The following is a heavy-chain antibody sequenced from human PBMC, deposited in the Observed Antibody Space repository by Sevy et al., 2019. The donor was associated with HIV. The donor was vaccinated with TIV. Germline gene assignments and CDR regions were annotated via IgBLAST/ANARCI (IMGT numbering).Heavy chain of an antibody. V-gene: IGHV3-7*03. J-gene: IGHJ4*02. Sequence: GGSLRLSCAASGFTFNNYWMTWVRQAPGKGLEWVANIKQDGRDKYYMESVKGRFNISRDNTKNSLYVQLNSLRAEDTAVYYCARILDYWGQMGYWGQGTLVTVSS. CDR3: ARILDYWGQMGY. D-gene: IGHD7-27*01. CDR1: GFTFNNYW. CDR2: IKQDGRDK.